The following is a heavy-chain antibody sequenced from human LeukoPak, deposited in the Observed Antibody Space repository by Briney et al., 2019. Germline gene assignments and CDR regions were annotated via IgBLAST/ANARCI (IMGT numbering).Heavy chain of an antibody. Sequence: SETLSLTCTVSGGSISSYYWSWIRQPPGKGLEWIGYIYYSGSTNYNPSLKSRVTISVDTSKNQFSLKLSSVTAADTAVYYCASVLYDYVWGRYFDYWGQGTLVTVSS. CDR1: GGSISSYY. CDR2: IYYSGST. J-gene: IGHJ4*02. D-gene: IGHD3-16*01. V-gene: IGHV4-59*01. CDR3: ASVLYDYVWGRYFDY.